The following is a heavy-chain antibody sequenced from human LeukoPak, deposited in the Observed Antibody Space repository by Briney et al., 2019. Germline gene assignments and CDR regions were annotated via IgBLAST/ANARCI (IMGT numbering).Heavy chain of an antibody. D-gene: IGHD5-12*01. J-gene: IGHJ4*02. CDR3: ANSGGWLPQSYYFDY. CDR2: ISYDGSNK. CDR1: GVTFSSYG. Sequence: GRSLRLSCAASGVTFSSYGMHWVRQAPGKGLEWVAVISYDGSNKYYADSVKGRFTISRDNSKNTLYLQMNSLRAEDTAVYYCANSGGWLPQSYYFDYWGQGTLVTVSS. V-gene: IGHV3-30*18.